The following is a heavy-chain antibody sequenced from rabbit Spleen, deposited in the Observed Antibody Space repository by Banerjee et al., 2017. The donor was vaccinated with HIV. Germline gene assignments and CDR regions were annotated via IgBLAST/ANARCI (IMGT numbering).Heavy chain of an antibody. Sequence: QEQLVESGGGLVKPGASLTLTCTASGFSFSSSDYICWVRQAPGKGLEWISCIAGSSSGFTYSATWAKGRFTISKTSSTTVTLQMTSLTVADTATYFCATGYTATSYYNLWGPGTLVTVS. J-gene: IGHJ4*01. CDR1: GFSFSSSDY. CDR2: IAGSSSGFT. D-gene: IGHD8-1*01. V-gene: IGHV1S45*01. CDR3: ATGYTATSYYNL.